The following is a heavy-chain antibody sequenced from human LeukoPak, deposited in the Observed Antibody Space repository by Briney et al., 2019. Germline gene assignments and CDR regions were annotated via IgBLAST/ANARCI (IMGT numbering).Heavy chain of an antibody. CDR3: ARAPPSGSSGWDY. CDR2: IIPIFGTA. V-gene: IGHV1-69*05. Sequence: ASVKVSCKASGYTFTSYGISWVRQAPGQGLEWMGGIIPIFGTANYAQKFQGRVTITTDESTSTAYMELSSLRSEDTAVYYCARAPPSGSSGWDYWGQGTLVTVSS. CDR1: GYTFTSYG. J-gene: IGHJ4*02. D-gene: IGHD6-19*01.